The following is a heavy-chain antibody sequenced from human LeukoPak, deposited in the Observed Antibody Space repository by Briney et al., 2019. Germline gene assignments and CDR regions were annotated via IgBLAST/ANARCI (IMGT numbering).Heavy chain of an antibody. D-gene: IGHD5-18*01. CDR2: ISGSGGST. Sequence: PGGSLRLSCAASGFTFSGYAMTWVRQAPGKGLEWVSGISGSGGSTYSADSVKGRFTISRDNPKNTLYLQMNSLRAEDTALYYCAKENSYGYFDYWGQGTLVTVSS. CDR1: GFTFSGYA. CDR3: AKENSYGYFDY. V-gene: IGHV3-23*01. J-gene: IGHJ4*02.